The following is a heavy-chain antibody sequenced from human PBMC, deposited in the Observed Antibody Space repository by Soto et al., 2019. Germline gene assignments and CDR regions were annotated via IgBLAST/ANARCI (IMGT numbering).Heavy chain of an antibody. CDR3: ASVGGFGDTTIAS. Sequence: QVQLQESGPGLVKPSQTLSLTCTVSGGSISSGDYYWSWIRQPPGKGLEWIGYIYYSGSTYYNPSRQRRVNTSLDTSKTPISRKLSSVAAEDTAVYYCASVGGFGDTTIASWGQGTLVTVSS. V-gene: IGHV4-30-4*01. J-gene: IGHJ4*02. CDR2: IYYSGST. CDR1: GGSISSGDYY. D-gene: IGHD3-10*01.